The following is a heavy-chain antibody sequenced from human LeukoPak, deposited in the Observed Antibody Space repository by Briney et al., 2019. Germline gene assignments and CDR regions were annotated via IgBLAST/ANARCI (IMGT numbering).Heavy chain of an antibody. Sequence: SETLSLTCTVSGGSISSYYWSWIRQPPGKGLEWIGYIYYSGSTNYNPSLKSRVTISVDTSKNQFSLKLRSVTAADTAVYYCARVVVAATPYFDYWGQGTLVTVSS. CDR1: GGSISSYY. CDR2: IYYSGST. V-gene: IGHV4-59*01. CDR3: ARVVVAATPYFDY. D-gene: IGHD2-15*01. J-gene: IGHJ4*02.